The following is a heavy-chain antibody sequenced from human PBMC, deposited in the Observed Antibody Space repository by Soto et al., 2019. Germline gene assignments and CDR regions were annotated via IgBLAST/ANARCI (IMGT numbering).Heavy chain of an antibody. CDR2: IFPGNSDP. V-gene: IGHV5-51*01. CDR1: GFSCTDYW. J-gene: IGHJ4*02. Sequence: LGVSMRMSCGGAGFSCTDYWIGLVRPMPGKGLEWMGIIFPGNSDPRYGPSFQGQVTISVDKSVNTAYLQWTSLEASDTAMYFCARQRGNYSPLGYFDSWGQGTLVTVSS. D-gene: IGHD1-26*01. CDR3: ARQRGNYSPLGYFDS.